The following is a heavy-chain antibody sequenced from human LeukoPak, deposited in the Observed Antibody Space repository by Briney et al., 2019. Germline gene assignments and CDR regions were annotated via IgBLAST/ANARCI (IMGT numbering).Heavy chain of an antibody. CDR2: ISAYNGNT. Sequence: GASVKVSCKASDYTYTSYGISWVRQAPGQGLEWMGWISAYNGNTNYAQKLQGRVTMTTDTSTSTAYMGLRSLRSDDTAVYYCARVLGYCSGGSCYTFDYWGQGTLVTVSS. CDR3: ARVLGYCSGGSCYTFDY. D-gene: IGHD2-15*01. V-gene: IGHV1-18*01. CDR1: DYTYTSYG. J-gene: IGHJ4*02.